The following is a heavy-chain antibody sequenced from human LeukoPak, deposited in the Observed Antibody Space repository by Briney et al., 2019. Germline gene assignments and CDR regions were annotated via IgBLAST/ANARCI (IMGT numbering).Heavy chain of an antibody. J-gene: IGHJ4*02. D-gene: IGHD3-22*01. V-gene: IGHV4-61*01. CDR2: IYYSGST. CDR3: ARDYDSSSYFSY. CDR1: GGSLNSGTYY. Sequence: SETLSLTCIVSGGSLNSGTYYWSWIRQPPGKGLEWIGYIYYSGSTNYNPSLKSRVTISVDTSKNQFSLKLSSVTAADTAVYYCARDYDSSSYFSYWGQGTLVTVSS.